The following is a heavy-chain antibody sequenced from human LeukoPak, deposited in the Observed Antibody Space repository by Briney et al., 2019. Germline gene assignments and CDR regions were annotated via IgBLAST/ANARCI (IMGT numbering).Heavy chain of an antibody. J-gene: IGHJ1*01. CDR1: GFTFDDYA. CDR2: ISWNSGSI. D-gene: IGHD6-13*01. V-gene: IGHV3-9*01. CDR3: AKDSGSYSSSWWTEYLQH. Sequence: PGGSLRLSCAASGFTFDDYAMHWVRQAPGKGLEWVSGISWNSGSIGYADSVKGRFTISRDNAKNSLYLQMNSLRAEDTALYYCAKDSGSYSSSWWTEYLQHWGQGTLVTVSS.